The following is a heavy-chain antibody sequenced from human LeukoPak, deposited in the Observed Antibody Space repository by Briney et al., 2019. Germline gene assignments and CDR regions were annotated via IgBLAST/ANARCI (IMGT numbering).Heavy chain of an antibody. V-gene: IGHV3-21*01. J-gene: IGHJ3*02. CDR2: ISSSSSCI. Sequence: PGGSLRLSCAASGFTFSSYSMNWVRQAPGKGLEWVSSISSSSSCIYYADSVKGRFTISRDNAKNSLYLQMNSLRAEDTAVYYCASQQREGSEAFDIWGQGTMVTVSS. CDR1: GFTFSSYS. CDR3: ASQQREGSEAFDI. D-gene: IGHD1-1*01.